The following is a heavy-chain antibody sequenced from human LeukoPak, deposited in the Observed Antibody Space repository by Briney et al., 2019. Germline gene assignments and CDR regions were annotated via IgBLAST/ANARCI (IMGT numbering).Heavy chain of an antibody. V-gene: IGHV3-21*01. CDR2: ISSSSSYI. CDR3: AGDSGYDSSGYYYAPVLYDAFDI. D-gene: IGHD3-22*01. Sequence: PGGSLRLSCAASGFTFSSYSMNWVRQAPGKGLEWVSSISSSSSYIYYADSVKGRFTISRDNAKNSLYLQMNSLRAEDTAVYYCAGDSGYDSSGYYYAPVLYDAFDIWGQGTMVTVSS. J-gene: IGHJ3*02. CDR1: GFTFSSYS.